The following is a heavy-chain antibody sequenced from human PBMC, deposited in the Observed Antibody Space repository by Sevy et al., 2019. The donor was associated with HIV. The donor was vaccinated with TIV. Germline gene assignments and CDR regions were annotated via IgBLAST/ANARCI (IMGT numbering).Heavy chain of an antibody. CDR3: AKDRYYDSSGALDY. D-gene: IGHD3-22*01. CDR1: GFTFSSYA. Sequence: GGSLRLSCAASGFTFSSYAMSWVRQAPGKGLEWVSAISGSGGSTYYADSVKGRFTISRDNSKNTLYLQMNSLRAEDTVVYYCAKDRYYDSSGALDYWGQGTLVTVSS. V-gene: IGHV3-23*01. J-gene: IGHJ4*02. CDR2: ISGSGGST.